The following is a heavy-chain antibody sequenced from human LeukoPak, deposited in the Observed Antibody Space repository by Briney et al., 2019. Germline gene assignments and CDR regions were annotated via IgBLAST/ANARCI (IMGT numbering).Heavy chain of an antibody. Sequence: PPETLSLTCTVSGGSISPYYWSWIRQPPGKGLEWIAYVYSSGHTNYNPSLKGRVTISVDTSKNQFSLKLNSVTAADTAVYYCARHPYSDGFDIWGRGTMVTVSS. V-gene: IGHV4-59*08. J-gene: IGHJ3*02. CDR1: GGSISPYY. CDR2: VYSSGHT. D-gene: IGHD1-1*01. CDR3: ARHPYSDGFDI.